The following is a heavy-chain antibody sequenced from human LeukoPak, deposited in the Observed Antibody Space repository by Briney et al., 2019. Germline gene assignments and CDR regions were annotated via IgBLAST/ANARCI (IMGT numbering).Heavy chain of an antibody. V-gene: IGHV3-9*01. CDR1: GFTFDDYA. Sequence: SLRLSCAASGFTFDDYAMHRVRQAPGKGLEWVSGISWNSGSIGYADSVKGRFTISRDNAKNSLYLQMNSLRAEDTAVYYCAGDIPWWSSSEWSGHWGQGTLVTVSS. CDR3: AGDIPWWSSSEWSGH. D-gene: IGHD6-19*01. J-gene: IGHJ1*01. CDR2: ISWNSGSI.